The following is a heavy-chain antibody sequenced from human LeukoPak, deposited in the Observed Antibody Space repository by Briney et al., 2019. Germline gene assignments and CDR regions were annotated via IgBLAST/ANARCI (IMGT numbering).Heavy chain of an antibody. D-gene: IGHD1-26*01. Sequence: GGSLRLSCAASGFMFSGYSMNWVRQAPGKGLEWVSSIGSSSSSIYYADSVKGRFTISRDNAKNSLYLQMNSLRAEDTAVYYCAGDRWELRGEFVYWGQGTLVTVSS. CDR2: IGSSSSSI. J-gene: IGHJ4*02. CDR1: GFMFSGYS. V-gene: IGHV3-21*01. CDR3: AGDRWELRGEFVY.